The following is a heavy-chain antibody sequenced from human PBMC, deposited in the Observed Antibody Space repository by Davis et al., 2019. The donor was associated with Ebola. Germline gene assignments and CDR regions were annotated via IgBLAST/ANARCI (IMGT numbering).Heavy chain of an antibody. CDR3: ARDRSPIFGVVRFDY. J-gene: IGHJ4*02. CDR2: ISYDGSNK. CDR1: GFTFSSYG. Sequence: PGGSLRLSCAASGFTFSSYGMHWVRQAPGKGLEWVAVISYDGSNKYYADSVKGRFTISRDNSKNTLYLQMNSLRAEDTAVYYCARDRSPIFGVVRFDYWGQGTLVTVSS. D-gene: IGHD3-3*01. V-gene: IGHV3-30*03.